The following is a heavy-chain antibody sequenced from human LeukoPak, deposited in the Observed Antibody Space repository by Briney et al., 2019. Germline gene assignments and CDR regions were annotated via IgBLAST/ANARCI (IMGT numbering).Heavy chain of an antibody. J-gene: IGHJ3*02. Sequence: PSETLSLTCAVYGGSFSRYHWSWLRPPPCKGLDWIGEIYHSGSTNYNPSLKSRVTISVDTSKNQFSLKLSSVTAADTAVYYCAKLQVEDYYDSSGSWRDDAFDIWGQGTMVTVSS. CDR2: IYHSGST. D-gene: IGHD3-22*01. CDR3: AKLQVEDYYDSSGSWRDDAFDI. CDR1: GGSFSRYH. V-gene: IGHV4-34*01.